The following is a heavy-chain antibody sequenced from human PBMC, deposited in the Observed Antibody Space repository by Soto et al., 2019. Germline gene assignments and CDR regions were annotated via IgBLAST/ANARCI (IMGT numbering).Heavy chain of an antibody. J-gene: IGHJ3*02. D-gene: IGHD1-26*01. Sequence: GASVKISCKASGYTLTSYGISWVRQAPGQGLEWMGWISAYNGNTNYAQRLQGRVTMPTDTSTSTAYMELRSLRSDDTAVYYCARDPLLGRSSAFDIWGQGTMVTVSS. V-gene: IGHV1-18*04. CDR2: ISAYNGNT. CDR1: GYTLTSYG. CDR3: ARDPLLGRSSAFDI.